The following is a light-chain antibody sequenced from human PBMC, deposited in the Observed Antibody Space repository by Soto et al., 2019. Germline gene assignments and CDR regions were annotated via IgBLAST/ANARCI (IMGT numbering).Light chain of an antibody. J-gene: IGKJ1*01. CDR3: QQYSDWLLT. Sequence: EIVMTQSPDTLSVSPGERATLSCRASQSVSTNLAWYQQKPGQAPRLLLYGASTRATGLPASFSGSGSGTEFTLTISSLQSEDFSVYYCQQYSDWLLTFGQGAKVEIK. CDR2: GAS. V-gene: IGKV3-15*01. CDR1: QSVSTN.